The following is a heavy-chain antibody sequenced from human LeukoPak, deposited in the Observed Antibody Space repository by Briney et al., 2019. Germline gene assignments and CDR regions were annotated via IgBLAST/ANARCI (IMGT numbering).Heavy chain of an antibody. V-gene: IGHV1-18*01. D-gene: IGHD3-3*01. CDR3: ARDRAYDFWSGYYRPVFRYYYYGMDV. CDR2: ISAYNGNT. Sequence: ASVKVSCKASGYTFTSYDISWVRQAPGQGLEWMGWISAYNGNTNYAQKLQGRVTMTTDTSTSTAYMELRSLRSDDTAVYYCARDRAYDFWSGYYRPVFRYYYYGMDVWGQGTTVTVSS. CDR1: GYTFTSYD. J-gene: IGHJ6*02.